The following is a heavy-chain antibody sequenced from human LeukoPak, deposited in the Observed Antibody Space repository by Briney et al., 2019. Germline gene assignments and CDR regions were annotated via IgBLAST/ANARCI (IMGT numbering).Heavy chain of an antibody. CDR2: ISSGNTYI. J-gene: IGHJ4*02. D-gene: IGHD5-24*01. V-gene: IGHV3-21*01. CDR1: GFNFIDNS. Sequence: GGSLRLSCVGSGFNFIDNSMHWVRQAPGKGLEWVSSISSGNTYIHYRDSVEGRFTISRDNAKNSLYLQMSSLRADDTAVYYCARWRWQQSEFANWGQGTLVTVSS. CDR3: ARWRWQQSEFAN.